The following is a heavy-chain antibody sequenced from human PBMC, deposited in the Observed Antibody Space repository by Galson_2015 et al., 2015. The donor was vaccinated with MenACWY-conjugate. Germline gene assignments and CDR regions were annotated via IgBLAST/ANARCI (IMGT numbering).Heavy chain of an antibody. CDR3: ARAPGSGSFPLHGFDF. CDR2: ISYDASDE. Sequence: SLRLSCAASGFTFNSYAIHWVRQAPGKGLEWVAVISYDASDECYADSVKGRFTVSRDNSKDTLYLQMNSLRAGDTAVYFCARAPGSGSFPLHGFDFWGQGTTVTVSS. D-gene: IGHD3-10*01. V-gene: IGHV3-30*04. J-gene: IGHJ3*01. CDR1: GFTFNSYA.